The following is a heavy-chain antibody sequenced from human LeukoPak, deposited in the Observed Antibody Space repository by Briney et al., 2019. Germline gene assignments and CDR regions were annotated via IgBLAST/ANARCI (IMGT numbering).Heavy chain of an antibody. CDR2: IYYSGST. CDR3: ARLLGVYWYFDL. Sequence: SETLSLTCTVSGGSISSHFWSWIRQPPGKGLEWIGYIYYSGSTYYNPSLKSRVTISVDTSKNQFSLKLSSVTAADTAVYYCARLLGVYWYFDLWGRGTLVTVSS. V-gene: IGHV4-59*11. D-gene: IGHD2-8*02. CDR1: GGSISSHF. J-gene: IGHJ2*01.